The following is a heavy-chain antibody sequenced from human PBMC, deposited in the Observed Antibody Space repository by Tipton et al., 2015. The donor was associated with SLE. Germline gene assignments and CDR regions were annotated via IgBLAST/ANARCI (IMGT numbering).Heavy chain of an antibody. CDR3: ASSREGAFDI. V-gene: IGHV1-18*01. Sequence: QSGAEVKKPGASVKVSCKASGYTLNTYGITWVRQAPGQGLEWMGWISAYNGNTNYAQKLQGRVTMTTDTSTSTAYMELRSLRSDDTAVYYCASSREGAFDIWGQGTMVTVSS. CDR2: ISAYNGNT. J-gene: IGHJ3*02. CDR1: GYTLNTYG.